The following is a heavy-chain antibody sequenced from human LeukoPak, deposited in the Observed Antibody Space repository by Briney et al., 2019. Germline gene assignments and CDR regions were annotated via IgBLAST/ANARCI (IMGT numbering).Heavy chain of an antibody. CDR3: ARRHVEYSSSSDPYYFDY. J-gene: IGHJ4*02. V-gene: IGHV4-39*01. CDR2: IFYSGST. Sequence: SETLSLTCTVSGGSISSNNYYWGWIRQPPGKGLEWIGSIFYSGSTYYNPSLKSRVTMSVDTSKNQFSLKLSSVTAADTAVYYCARRHVEYSSSSDPYYFDYWGQGTLVTVSS. CDR1: GGSISSNNYY. D-gene: IGHD6-6*01.